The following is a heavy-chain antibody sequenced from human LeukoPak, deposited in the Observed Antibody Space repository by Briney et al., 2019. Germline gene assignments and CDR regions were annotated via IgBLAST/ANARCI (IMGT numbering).Heavy chain of an antibody. CDR3: ARLGYSSGWYPFDY. V-gene: IGHV1-3*03. D-gene: IGHD6-19*01. J-gene: IGHJ4*02. CDR1: GYTFTSYA. Sequence: ASVKVSCKASGYTFTSYAMHWVRQAPGQRLEWMGWINAGNGNTKYSQEFQGRVTITRDTSASTAYMELSSLRSEDMAVYYCARLGYSSGWYPFDYWGQGTLVTVSS. CDR2: INAGNGNT.